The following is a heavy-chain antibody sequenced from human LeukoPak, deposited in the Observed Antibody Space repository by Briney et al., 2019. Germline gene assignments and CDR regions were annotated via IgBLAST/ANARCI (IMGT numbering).Heavy chain of an antibody. J-gene: IGHJ4*02. V-gene: IGHV3-30*18. CDR1: RFTFSSYG. Sequence: GGSLRLSCAASRFTFSSYGMHWVRQAPGKGLEWVAVISYDGGHKYYADSVKGRFTISRDNSKNTLYLQMNSLRAVDTAVYYCAKDKDDILTGEDYWGQGTLVTVSS. CDR3: AKDKDDILTGEDY. CDR2: ISYDGGHK. D-gene: IGHD3-9*01.